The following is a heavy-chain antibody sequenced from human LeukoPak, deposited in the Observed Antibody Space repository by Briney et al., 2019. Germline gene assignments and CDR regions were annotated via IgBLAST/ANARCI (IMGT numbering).Heavy chain of an antibody. CDR2: IYYSGST. V-gene: IGHV4-39*07. J-gene: IGHJ3*02. Sequence: SETLSLTCTVSSGSVSSSSYYWGWIRQPPGKGLEWIGNIYYSGSTYYNPSLKSRVTISVDTSKNQFSLKLSSVTAADTAVYYCARVRGAGGSAPYDAFDIWGQGTMVTVSS. CDR1: SGSVSSSSYY. D-gene: IGHD3-10*01. CDR3: ARVRGAGGSAPYDAFDI.